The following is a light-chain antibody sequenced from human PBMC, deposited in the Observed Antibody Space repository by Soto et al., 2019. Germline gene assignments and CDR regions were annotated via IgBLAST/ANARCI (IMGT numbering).Light chain of an antibody. CDR2: DVA. Sequence: QSALTQPRSVSGSPGQSVTISCTGTSSDVGGHDYVSWYQQHPGNAPKLMIYDVAKRTSGVPDRFSGSKSGNTASLTISGLQAEDEADYYCSSYAGTYTVLVGGGTKLTVL. CDR1: SSDVGGHDY. V-gene: IGLV2-11*01. CDR3: SSYAGTYTVL. J-gene: IGLJ2*01.